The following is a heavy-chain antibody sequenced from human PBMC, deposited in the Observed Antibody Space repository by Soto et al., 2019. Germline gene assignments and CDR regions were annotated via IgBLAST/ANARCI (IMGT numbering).Heavy chain of an antibody. D-gene: IGHD3-22*01. Sequence: QVQLVQSGAEVKKPGASVKVSCKASGYTFTIYGISWVRQAPGQGLEWRGRISGYNGNTDYVQNLQDRDTLTTDASTSSVYMELRSRRSDDTAVYYCARVDYDDRSGYYGYWGQGTLITVSS. CDR2: ISGYNGNT. J-gene: IGHJ4*02. V-gene: IGHV1-18*04. CDR3: ARVDYDDRSGYYGY. CDR1: GYTFTIYG.